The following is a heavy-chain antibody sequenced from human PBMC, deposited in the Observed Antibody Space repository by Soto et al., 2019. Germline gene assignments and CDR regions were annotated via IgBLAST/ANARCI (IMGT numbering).Heavy chain of an antibody. V-gene: IGHV4-30-4*08. CDR2: IDYIGRA. D-gene: IGHD3-3*01. J-gene: IGHJ6*02. CDR1: GGSISSDNYF. Sequence: SETLSLTCTVSGGSISSDNYFWSWIRQHPGKGLEWIGYIDYIGRAYHNPSLKSRVTISVDTSKNQFSLKLSSVTAADTAVYYCARASDRFLVDGMDVWGQGTTVTVSS. CDR3: ARASDRFLVDGMDV.